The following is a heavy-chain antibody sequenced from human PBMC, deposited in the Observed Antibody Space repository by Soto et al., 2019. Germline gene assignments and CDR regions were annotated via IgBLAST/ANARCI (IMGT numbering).Heavy chain of an antibody. Sequence: PSETLSLTCIVSGGSISSSSYYWGWIRQPPGKGLEWIGSIYYSGSTYYNPSLKSRVTISVDTSKNQFSLKLSSVTAADTAVYYCARHVGEQLTLYFQHWGQGTLVTVSS. D-gene: IGHD6-13*01. CDR2: IYYSGST. CDR3: ARHVGEQLTLYFQH. CDR1: GGSISSSSYY. J-gene: IGHJ1*01. V-gene: IGHV4-39*01.